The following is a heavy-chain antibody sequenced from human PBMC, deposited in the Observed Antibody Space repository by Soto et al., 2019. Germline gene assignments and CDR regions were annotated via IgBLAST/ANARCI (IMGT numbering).Heavy chain of an antibody. V-gene: IGHV3-72*01. J-gene: IGHJ6*02. CDR3: AMLGGWSGGSSGMDV. Sequence: EVQLVESGGGLVQPGGSLRLSCAASGLIFSDYHMDWVRQAPGKGLEWVGRIRRKANSYTTEYAASAKGRFTISRDDSTTSLYFQMNSLKSEDTAVYYCAMLGGWSGGSSGMDVWGQGTTVTVSS. CDR2: IRRKANSYTT. CDR1: GLIFSDYH. D-gene: IGHD6-19*01.